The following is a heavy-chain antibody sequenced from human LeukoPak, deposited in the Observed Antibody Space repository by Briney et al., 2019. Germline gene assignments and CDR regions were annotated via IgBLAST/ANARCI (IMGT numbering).Heavy chain of an antibody. J-gene: IGHJ4*02. CDR2: IYYTGTT. CDR3: ASAPRQGSIGGLDY. CDR1: GGSISSSTYY. D-gene: IGHD3-16*01. V-gene: IGHV4-39*02. Sequence: SETLSLTCSVSGGSISSSTYYWGWIRQPPGKGLEWIGAIYYTGTTYYNPSLRSRVTISVDTSKDHFSLKLSSVTAADTALYYCASAPRQGSIGGLDYWGQGTLVTVSS.